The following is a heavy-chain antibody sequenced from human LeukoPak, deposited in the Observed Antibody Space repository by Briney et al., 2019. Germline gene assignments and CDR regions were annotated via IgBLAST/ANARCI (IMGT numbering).Heavy chain of an antibody. V-gene: IGHV3-15*07. CDR3: TTDDYQLLYFDY. J-gene: IGHJ4*02. Sequence: GGSLRLSCAASGFTFSNAWMNWVRQAPGKGPEWVGRIKSKTDGGTTDYAAPVKGRFTISRDDSKNTLYLQMNSLKTEDTAVYYCTTDDYQLLYFDYWGQGTLVTVSS. D-gene: IGHD2-2*01. CDR1: GFTFSNAW. CDR2: IKSKTDGGTT.